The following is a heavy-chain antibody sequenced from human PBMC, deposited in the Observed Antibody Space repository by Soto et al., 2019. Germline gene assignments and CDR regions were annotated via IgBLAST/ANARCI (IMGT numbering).Heavy chain of an antibody. V-gene: IGHV1-18*01. J-gene: IGHJ4*02. Sequence: VQLVQSGAEVKKPGASVKVSCKASGYTFISYGTSWVRQAPVQGLEWMGWIHACNGNTNYAQKLQGRVTMTRDTSTSTAYMELRSLRSDDTAVYFSARVPVAGTYFEYWVQGTLVTVSS. CDR2: IHACNGNT. CDR1: GYTFISYG. D-gene: IGHD6-19*01. CDR3: ARVPVAGTYFEY.